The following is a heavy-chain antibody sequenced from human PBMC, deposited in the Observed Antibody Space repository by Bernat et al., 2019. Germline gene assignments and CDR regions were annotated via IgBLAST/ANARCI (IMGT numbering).Heavy chain of an antibody. V-gene: IGHV3-30*18. CDR3: VKTEGWLVSRPPFDY. J-gene: IGHJ4*02. CDR2: ISYDGRDK. D-gene: IGHD6-19*01. CDR1: GFTFSSYG. Sequence: QVQLVESGGGVVQPGTSLRLSCVASGFTFSSYGMHWVRQAPGKGLEWVALISYDGRDKYYVDSVKGRFTISRDNSKNTLYLQMNSLRDEDTAVYHCVKTEGWLVSRPPFDYWGQGTLVTVSS.